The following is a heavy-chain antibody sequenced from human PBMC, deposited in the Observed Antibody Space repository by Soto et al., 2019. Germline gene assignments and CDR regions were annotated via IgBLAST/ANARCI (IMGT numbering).Heavy chain of an antibody. Sequence: AGGSLRLSCGASGFTFSTFGMNCVRQAAGKGLEWVAFISSRSGSHIYYADAVKGRFTISRDNGENSLVLQMNSLRAEDSAVYYCARKGVSYLDYWGQGILVTVSS. CDR2: ISSRSGSHI. CDR1: GFTFSTFG. D-gene: IGHD2-8*01. V-gene: IGHV3-21*01. J-gene: IGHJ4*02. CDR3: ARKGVSYLDY.